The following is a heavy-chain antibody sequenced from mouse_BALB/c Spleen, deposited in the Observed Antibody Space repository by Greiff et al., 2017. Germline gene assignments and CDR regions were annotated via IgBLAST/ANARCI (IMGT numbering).Heavy chain of an antibody. J-gene: IGHJ3*01. CDR2: ISSGSSTI. CDR1: GFTFSSFG. D-gene: IGHD1-1*01. CDR3: AREGTTVVATPFAY. V-gene: IGHV5-17*02. Sequence: EVQLVESGGGLVQLGGSRKLSCAASGFTFSSFGMHWVRQAPEKGLEWVAYISSGSSTIYYADTVKGRFTISRDNPKNTLFLQMTSLRSEDTAMYYCAREGTTVVATPFAYWGQGTLVTVSA.